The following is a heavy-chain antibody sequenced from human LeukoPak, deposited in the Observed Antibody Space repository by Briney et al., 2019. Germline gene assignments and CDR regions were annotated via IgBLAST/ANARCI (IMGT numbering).Heavy chain of an antibody. CDR1: GGSISSGGYY. Sequence: PSQTLSLTCTVSGGSISSGGYYWSWIRQHPGKGLEWIGYIYYSGSTYYNPSLKSRVTISVDTSKNQFSLKLSSVTAADTAVYYCARVEAPPVDFDYWGQGTLVTVSS. J-gene: IGHJ4*02. CDR2: IYYSGST. V-gene: IGHV4-31*03. CDR3: ARVEAPPVDFDY.